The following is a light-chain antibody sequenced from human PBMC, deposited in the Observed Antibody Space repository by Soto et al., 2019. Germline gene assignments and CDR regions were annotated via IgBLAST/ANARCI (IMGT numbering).Light chain of an antibody. CDR2: DVT. CDR3: SSDTSTNTPVV. CDR1: SSDVGGYNF. J-gene: IGLJ3*02. V-gene: IGLV2-14*01. Sequence: QSALTQPASVSGSPGQSITISCTGTSSDVGGYNFVSWFRQHPGKAPKLLIYDVTNRPSGVSNRFPGSKSGNTASLTISGLQAEAEADYYCSSDTSTNTPVVFGGGTKLTVL.